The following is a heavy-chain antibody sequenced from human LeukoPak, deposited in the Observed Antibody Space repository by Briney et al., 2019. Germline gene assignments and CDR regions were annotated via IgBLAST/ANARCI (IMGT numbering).Heavy chain of an antibody. CDR1: GGSISSYY. Sequence: SQTLSLTCTVSGGSISSYYWSWIRQPPGKGLEWIGYIYYSGSTNYNPSLKSRVTISVDTSKNQFSLKLSSVTAAGTAVYYCARGRFWSGSYYFDYWGQGTLVTVSS. D-gene: IGHD3-3*01. J-gene: IGHJ4*02. CDR2: IYYSGST. V-gene: IGHV4-59*01. CDR3: ARGRFWSGSYYFDY.